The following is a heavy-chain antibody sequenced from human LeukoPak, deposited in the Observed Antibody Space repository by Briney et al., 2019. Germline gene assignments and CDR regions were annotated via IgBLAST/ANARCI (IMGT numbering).Heavy chain of an antibody. D-gene: IGHD1-14*01. Sequence: GGSLRLSCAASGFTFSDYYMSWLRQAPGKGLEWVSYISSSGSTIYYADSMKGRFTISRDNSQNLVYLQMNSLRTEDTAVYYCAIIGAAGGTTSAKKFDDWGQGTLVTVSS. J-gene: IGHJ4*02. V-gene: IGHV3-11*04. CDR2: ISSSGSTI. CDR3: AIIGAAGGTTSAKKFDD. CDR1: GFTFSDYY.